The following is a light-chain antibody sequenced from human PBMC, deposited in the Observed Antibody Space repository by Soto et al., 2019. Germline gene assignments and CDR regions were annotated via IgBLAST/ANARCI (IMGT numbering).Light chain of an antibody. J-gene: IGKJ4*01. CDR1: QGVSSN. CDR3: QEYNSWPPLT. CDR2: GAS. Sequence: EIVMTQSPATLSVSPGERATLSCRASQGVSSNLAWYQQKPGQAPRLLIYGASTRATGIPARFGGSGSWTDFKLSNTSLQSDYRAVSYCQEYNSWPPLTFGGGTKVEIK. V-gene: IGKV3-15*01.